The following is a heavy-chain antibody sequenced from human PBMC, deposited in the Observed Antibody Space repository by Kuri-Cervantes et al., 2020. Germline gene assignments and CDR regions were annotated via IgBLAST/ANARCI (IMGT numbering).Heavy chain of an antibody. CDR3: ARRGIAVAVAFDI. CDR2: IYYSGST. Sequence: SETLSLTCTVSGGSFSGYYWSWIRQPPGKGLEWIGYIYYSGSTNYNPSLKSRVTISVDTSKNQFSLKLSSVTAADTAVYYCARRGIAVAVAFDIWGQGTMVTVSS. CDR1: GGSFSGYY. J-gene: IGHJ3*02. V-gene: IGHV4-59*12. D-gene: IGHD6-19*01.